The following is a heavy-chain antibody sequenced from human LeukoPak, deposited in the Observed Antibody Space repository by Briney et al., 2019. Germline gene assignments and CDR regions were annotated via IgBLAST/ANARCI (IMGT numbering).Heavy chain of an antibody. CDR2: INHSGST. V-gene: IGHV4-34*01. CDR3: ARGTTGVDY. Sequence: SETLSLTCTVSGASISNHYWNWVRQPPGKGLEWIGEINHSGSTNYNPSLKSRVTISVDTSKNQFSLKLSSVTAADTAVYYCARGTTGVDYWGQGTLVTVSS. CDR1: GASISNHY. D-gene: IGHD1-1*01. J-gene: IGHJ4*02.